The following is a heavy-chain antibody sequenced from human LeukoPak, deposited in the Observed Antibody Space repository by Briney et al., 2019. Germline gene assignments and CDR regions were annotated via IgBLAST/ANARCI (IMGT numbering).Heavy chain of an antibody. D-gene: IGHD2-15*01. CDR1: GYTFTSCG. Sequence: ASVKVSCKASGYTFTSCGISWVRQAPGQGLEWMGWISAYNGNTNYAQKLQGRGTMTTDTSTSTAYMELRSLRSDDTAVYYCARFGVVVVADNWFDPWGQGTLVTVSS. V-gene: IGHV1-18*01. J-gene: IGHJ5*02. CDR2: ISAYNGNT. CDR3: ARFGVVVVADNWFDP.